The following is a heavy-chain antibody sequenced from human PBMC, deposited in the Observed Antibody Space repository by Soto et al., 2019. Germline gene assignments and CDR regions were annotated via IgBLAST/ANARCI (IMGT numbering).Heavy chain of an antibody. CDR3: ARDWGDIVVVVAPGAFDI. J-gene: IGHJ3*02. Sequence: ASVKVSCNASGYPFTSYYMPWVRQAPGQGLEWMGIINPSGGSTSYAQKFQGRVTMTRDTSTSTVYMARSSLRSEDKAVYYCARDWGDIVVVVAPGAFDIWGQGTMVTVSS. CDR2: INPSGGST. V-gene: IGHV1-46*03. D-gene: IGHD2-15*01. CDR1: GYPFTSYY.